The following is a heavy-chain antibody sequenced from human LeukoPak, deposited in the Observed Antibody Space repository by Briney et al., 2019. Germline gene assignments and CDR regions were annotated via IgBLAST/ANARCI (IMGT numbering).Heavy chain of an antibody. CDR3: ARADYGDSKNFDY. D-gene: IGHD4-17*01. CDR1: GFTFSSYG. J-gene: IGHJ4*02. Sequence: GGSLRLSCAASGFTFSSYGMHWVRQAPGKGLEWVAVIWYDGSNKYYADSVKGRFTISRDNPKNTLYLQMNSLRAEDTAVYYCARADYGDSKNFDYGGQGTLVTVSS. CDR2: IWYDGSNK. V-gene: IGHV3-33*01.